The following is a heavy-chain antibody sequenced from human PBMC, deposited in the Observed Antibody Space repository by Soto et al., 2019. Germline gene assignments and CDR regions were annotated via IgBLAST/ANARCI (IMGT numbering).Heavy chain of an antibody. D-gene: IGHD1-26*01. CDR1: GFTFSNAW. J-gene: IGHJ3*01. V-gene: IGHV3-15*01. Sequence: PGGSLRLSCAASGFTFSNAWMHWVRQGSGKGLEWVGRIRSNADGGTIAYAAPVKGRFIISRDDSKNTLFLQMSSLKSEDTAVYYCAFNEDCRIVRAFDAWGQGTMVTVSS. CDR2: IRSNADGGTI. CDR3: AFNEDCRIVRAFDA.